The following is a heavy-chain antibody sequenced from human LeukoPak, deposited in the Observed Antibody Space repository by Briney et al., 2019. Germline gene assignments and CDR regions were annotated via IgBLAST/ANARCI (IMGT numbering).Heavy chain of an antibody. D-gene: IGHD2-2*01. Sequence: PSETLSLTCTVSGDSFSNYYWSWIRQPVGKGLEWIGRIYSSERINYNPSLKSRVTMSVDTSKNQFSLKLSSVTAADTAVYYCARHEAVVVPAAYNWFDPWGQGTLVTVSS. CDR2: IYSSERI. J-gene: IGHJ5*02. CDR3: ARHEAVVVPAAYNWFDP. V-gene: IGHV4-4*07. CDR1: GDSFSNYY.